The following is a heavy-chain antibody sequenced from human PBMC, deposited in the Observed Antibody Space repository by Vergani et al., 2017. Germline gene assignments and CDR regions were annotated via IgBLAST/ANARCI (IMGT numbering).Heavy chain of an antibody. CDR2: INHSGST. CDR3: ARVRGITGTTDY. V-gene: IGHV4-34*01. CDR1: GGSFSGYY. Sequence: QVQLQQWGAGLLKPSETLSLTCAVYGGSFSGYYWSWIRQPPGKGLEWIGEINHSGSTNYNPSLKSRVTISVDTSKNQFSLKLGSVTAADTAVYYCARVRGITGTTDYWGQGTLVTVSS. D-gene: IGHD1-20*01. J-gene: IGHJ4*02.